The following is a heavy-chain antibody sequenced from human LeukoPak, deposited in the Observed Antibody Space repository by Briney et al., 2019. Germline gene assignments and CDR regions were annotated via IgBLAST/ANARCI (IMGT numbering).Heavy chain of an antibody. CDR2: ISYDGSNK. CDR3: ARTTTPHYYGSGSYALGY. V-gene: IGHV3-30-3*01. CDR1: GFTFSTYA. J-gene: IGHJ4*02. Sequence: PGRSLRLSCAASGFTFSTYAMHWVRQGPGKGLDWVAVISYDGSNKYYADSVKGRFTISRDNSKNTLYLQMSSLSAEDTAVYYCARTTTPHYYGSGSYALGYWGQGTLVTVPS. D-gene: IGHD3-10*01.